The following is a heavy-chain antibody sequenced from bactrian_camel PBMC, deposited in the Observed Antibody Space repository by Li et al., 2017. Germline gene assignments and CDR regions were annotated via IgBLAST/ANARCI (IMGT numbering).Heavy chain of an antibody. V-gene: IGHV3S40*01. CDR3: AVGLWCPKTY. CDR1: GFTFSSYD. Sequence: VQLVESGGGSVQPRGSLRLSCAASGFTFSSYDMSWVRQAPGKGLEWVSSINSDGGGTYYADSVKGRFTISRDNAKNTMYLRMNSLKIEDTARYYCAVGLWCPKTYWGQGTQVTVS. CDR2: INSDGGGT. J-gene: IGHJ4*01. D-gene: IGHD6*01.